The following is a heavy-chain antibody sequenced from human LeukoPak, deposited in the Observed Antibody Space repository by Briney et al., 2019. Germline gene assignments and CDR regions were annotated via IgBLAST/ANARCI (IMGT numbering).Heavy chain of an antibody. CDR1: GYIFTSYY. D-gene: IGHD2-2*01. Sequence: ASVKVSCKASGYIFTSYYIHWVRQAPGQGLEWMGLINPSAGGTSYAQKFQDRVTMTRDMSTTTVYLGLNSLRSEDTAVYYCARGGCSTTSCYHFDSWGQRTLVTVSS. CDR3: ARGGCSTTSCYHFDS. CDR2: INPSAGGT. V-gene: IGHV1-46*01. J-gene: IGHJ4*02.